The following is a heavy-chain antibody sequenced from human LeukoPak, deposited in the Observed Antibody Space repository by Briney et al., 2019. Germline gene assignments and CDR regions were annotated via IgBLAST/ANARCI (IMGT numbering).Heavy chain of an antibody. CDR2: IIPILGTA. J-gene: IGHJ6*02. CDR1: GGTFSSYA. CDR3: ARVSTGRSYNYYYGMDV. Sequence: SVKVSCKASGGTFSSYAISWGRQAPGQGLEWMGGIIPILGTASDAQKFQGRVTIIQDESTSTAYMELSSLRSEDTAVYYCARVSTGRSYNYYYGMDVWGQGTTVTVSS. V-gene: IGHV1-69*13. D-gene: IGHD3-16*02.